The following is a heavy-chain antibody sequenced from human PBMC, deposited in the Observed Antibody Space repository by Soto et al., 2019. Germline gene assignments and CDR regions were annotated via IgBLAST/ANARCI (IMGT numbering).Heavy chain of an antibody. CDR3: AKGSRDGRLYYFDY. Sequence: PGGSLRLSCEASGFQFRSYAMSWVRQAPGQGLEWVSAISDSGLDTYHADSVKGRFTISRDNSKNTLYLQMNSLRVEDTAVYYSAKGSRDGRLYYFDYWGKGTLVTVSS. J-gene: IGHJ4*02. CDR2: ISDSGLDT. D-gene: IGHD2-2*02. V-gene: IGHV3-23*01. CDR1: GFQFRSYA.